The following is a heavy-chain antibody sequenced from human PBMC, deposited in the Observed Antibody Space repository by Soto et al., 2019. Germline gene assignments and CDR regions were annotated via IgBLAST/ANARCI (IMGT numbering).Heavy chain of an antibody. J-gene: IGHJ3*02. CDR3: AKGSGYYYDSSGPIRAFDI. D-gene: IGHD3-22*01. Sequence: GASLRRSCAASGCTCSTYAMSWVRQAPGKGLDGGSAISGSGGSTYYADSVKGRFTISRDNSKNTLYLQMNSLRAEDTAVYYCAKGSGYYYDSSGPIRAFDIWGQGTMVTVSS. CDR2: ISGSGGST. CDR1: GCTCSTYA. V-gene: IGHV3-23*01.